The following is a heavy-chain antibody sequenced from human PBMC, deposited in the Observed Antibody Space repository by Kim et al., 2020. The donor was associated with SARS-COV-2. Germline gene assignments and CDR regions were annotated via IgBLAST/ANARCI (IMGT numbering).Heavy chain of an antibody. CDR1: GFTFSSYA. D-gene: IGHD3-10*01. CDR3: AKRGVGYGSGAFPYYFDY. CDR2: ISGSGGST. J-gene: IGHJ4*02. V-gene: IGHV3-23*01. Sequence: GGSLRLSCAASGFTFSSYAMSWVRQAPGKGLELVSAISGSGGSTYYSDSVKGRFTISRDNSKNTLYLQMNSLRAEDTAVYYCAKRGVGYGSGAFPYYFDYWGQGTLVTVSS.